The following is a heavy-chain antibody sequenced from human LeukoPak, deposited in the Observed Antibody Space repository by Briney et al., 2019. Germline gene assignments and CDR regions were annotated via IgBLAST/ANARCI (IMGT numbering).Heavy chain of an antibody. D-gene: IGHD3-9*01. CDR2: IKSKTDGGTT. J-gene: IGHJ4*02. Sequence: GGSLRLSCAASGFTFSNAWMSWVRQAPGKGLEWVGRIKSKTDGGTTDYAAPVKGRFTISRDDSKNTLYLQVNSLKTEDTAVYYCTTVGSDWLFEDGYDYWGQGTLVTVSS. CDR3: TTVGSDWLFEDGYDY. V-gene: IGHV3-15*01. CDR1: GFTFSNAW.